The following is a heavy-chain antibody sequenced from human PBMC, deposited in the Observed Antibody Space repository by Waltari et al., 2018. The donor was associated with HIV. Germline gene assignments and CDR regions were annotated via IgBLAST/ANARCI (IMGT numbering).Heavy chain of an antibody. J-gene: IGHJ4*02. V-gene: IGHV4-61*02. Sequence: QVQLQESGPGLVKPSQTLSLTCTVSGGSISSGSYYWSWIRQPAGKGLEWIGRIYTSGSTNYNPSLKSRVTISVDTSKNQFSLKLSSVTAADTAVYYCATEGSGYYSSFDCWGQGTLVTVSS. CDR1: GGSISSGSYY. CDR3: ATEGSGYYSSFDC. CDR2: IYTSGST. D-gene: IGHD3-22*01.